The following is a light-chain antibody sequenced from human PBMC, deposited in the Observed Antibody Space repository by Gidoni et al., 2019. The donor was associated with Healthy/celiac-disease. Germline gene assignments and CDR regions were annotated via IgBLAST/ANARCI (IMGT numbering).Light chain of an antibody. CDR3: SSYTSSSWV. J-gene: IGLJ3*02. Sequence: QSALTQPASVSWSPGQSITISCTGTSSDVGGYNYVSWYQQHPGKAPKLMIYDVSNRPSGVSNRFSGSKSGNTAFLTISGLQAEDEADYYCSSYTSSSWVFGGGTKLTVL. V-gene: IGLV2-14*01. CDR1: SSDVGGYNY. CDR2: DVS.